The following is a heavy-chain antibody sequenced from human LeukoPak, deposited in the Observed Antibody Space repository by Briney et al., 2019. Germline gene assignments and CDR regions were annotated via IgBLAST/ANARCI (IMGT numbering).Heavy chain of an antibody. J-gene: IGHJ4*02. V-gene: IGHV4-59*01. CDR3: ARVRASVRYYFDY. CDR2: IYYSGST. Sequence: KPSETLSLTCTVSGGSISSYYWSWIRQPPGKGLEWIGYIYYSGSTNYNPSLKSRATISVDTSKNQFSLKLSSVTAADTAVYYCARVRASVRYYFDYWGQGTLVTVSS. D-gene: IGHD3-10*01. CDR1: GGSISSYY.